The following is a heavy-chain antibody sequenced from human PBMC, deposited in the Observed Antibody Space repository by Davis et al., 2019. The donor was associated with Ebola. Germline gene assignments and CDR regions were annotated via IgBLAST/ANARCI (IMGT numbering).Heavy chain of an antibody. J-gene: IGHJ5*02. D-gene: IGHD1-1*01. V-gene: IGHV3-23*01. Sequence: PSETLSLTCAASGFTFSSYVITWVRQAPGKGPEWVAGITGSSDLTTYADSVRGRFTISRDNSKNTLYLQMNSLRVEDTAVYHCVKKGRLVPGNSWFDAWGQGTLVTVSS. CDR2: ITGSSDLT. CDR1: GFTFSSYV. CDR3: VKKGRLVPGNSWFDA.